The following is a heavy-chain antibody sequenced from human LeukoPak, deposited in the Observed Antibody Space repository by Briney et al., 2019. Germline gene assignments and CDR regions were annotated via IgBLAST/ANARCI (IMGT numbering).Heavy chain of an antibody. J-gene: IGHJ4*02. CDR2: IYYSGST. CDR1: GGSINSYY. V-gene: IGHV4-59*12. CDR3: ARDPPRGDY. Sequence: SETLSLTCTVSGGSINSYYWSWIRQPPGKGLEWIGNIYYSGSTNYNPSLKSRVTISVDTSKNQFSLKLSSVTAADTAVYYCARDPPRGDYWGQGTLVTVSS.